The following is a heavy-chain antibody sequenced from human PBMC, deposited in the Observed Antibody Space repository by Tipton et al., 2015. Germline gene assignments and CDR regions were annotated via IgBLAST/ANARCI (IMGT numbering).Heavy chain of an antibody. CDR3: ACQDYDSLTRDYQTVDY. CDR1: GGSITSYY. D-gene: IGHD3-9*01. V-gene: IGHV4-59*04. Sequence: TLSLTCNVSGGSITSYYWSWIRQPPGKGLEWIGSISHSGNTYYNPSLKSRVTMSRDTPKNQFSLKLTSVTAADTAVYYCACQDYDSLTRDYQTVDYWGQGPLVTVSS. CDR2: ISHSGNT. J-gene: IGHJ4*02.